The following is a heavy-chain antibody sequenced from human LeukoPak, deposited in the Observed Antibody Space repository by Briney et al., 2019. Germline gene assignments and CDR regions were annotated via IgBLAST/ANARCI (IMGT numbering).Heavy chain of an antibody. J-gene: IGHJ4*02. CDR2: ISYDGSNK. V-gene: IGHV3-30-3*01. D-gene: IGHD5-12*01. CDR1: GFTFSSYA. CDR3: ARGYDALDGGKLFFY. Sequence: QPGGSLRLSCAASGFTFSSYAMHWVRQAPGKGLEWVAVISYDGSNKYYADSVKGRFTISRDNSKNTLYLQMNSLRAEDTAVYYCARGYDALDGGKLFFYWGQGTLVTVSS.